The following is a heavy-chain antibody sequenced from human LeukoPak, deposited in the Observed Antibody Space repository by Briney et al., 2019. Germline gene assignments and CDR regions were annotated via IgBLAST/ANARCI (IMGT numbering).Heavy chain of an antibody. CDR1: GFTFSSHW. Sequence: GGSLRLSCAASGFTFSSHWMTWVRQAPGKGLEWVATIKQGGSEKYYADSVKGRFTVSRDNGKNSLYLQMNSLSAGDTAVYYCARGPHYGARVDYLDYWGQGTLVTVSS. CDR3: ARGPHYGARVDYLDY. J-gene: IGHJ4*02. D-gene: IGHD4-17*01. CDR2: IKQGGSEK. V-gene: IGHV3-7*01.